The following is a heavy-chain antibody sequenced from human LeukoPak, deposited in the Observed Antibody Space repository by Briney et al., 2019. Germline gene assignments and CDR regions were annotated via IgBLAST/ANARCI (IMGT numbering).Heavy chain of an antibody. Sequence: GRSLRLSCAASGFTFDDYAMHWVRQAPGKGLEWVSGISWNSFTIGYADSVKGRFTISRDNAKNSLYLQMNSLRVEDTALYYCARDIGRVDTASTYMDVWGKGTTVTISS. CDR2: ISWNSFTI. J-gene: IGHJ6*03. CDR3: ARDIGRVDTASTYMDV. D-gene: IGHD5-18*01. V-gene: IGHV3-9*01. CDR1: GFTFDDYA.